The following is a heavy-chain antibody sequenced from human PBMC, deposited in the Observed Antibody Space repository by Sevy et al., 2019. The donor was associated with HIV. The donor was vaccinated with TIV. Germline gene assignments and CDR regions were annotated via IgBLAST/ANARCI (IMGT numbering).Heavy chain of an antibody. J-gene: IGHJ5*01. Sequence: GGSLRLSCAASGFTFTSYAMYWVRQAPGKGLEWVAAISGSGQSWFYADSVKGRFTVSRDSSKNTLFLQMDSLRVEDTALYYCAKDRMDSSFYGSNWFDFWGQGTAVTVSS. CDR3: AKDRMDSSFYGSNWFDF. V-gene: IGHV3-23*01. D-gene: IGHD2-2*01. CDR1: GFTFTSYA. CDR2: ISGSGQSW.